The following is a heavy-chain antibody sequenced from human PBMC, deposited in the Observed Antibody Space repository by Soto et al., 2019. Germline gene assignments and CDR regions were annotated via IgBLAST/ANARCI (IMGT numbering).Heavy chain of an antibody. J-gene: IGHJ6*03. Sequence: SGPTLVNPTQTLTLTCTFSAFSLSTSGMCVSWIRQPPGKALEWLARIDWDDDKYYSTSLKTRLTISKDTSKNQVALTMTNMDPVHTATYYCARSYSSSWSYYYYYYMDVWGKGTTVTVSS. CDR1: AFSLSTSGMC. CDR3: ARSYSSSWSYYYYYYMDV. V-gene: IGHV2-70*11. D-gene: IGHD6-13*01. CDR2: IDWDDDK.